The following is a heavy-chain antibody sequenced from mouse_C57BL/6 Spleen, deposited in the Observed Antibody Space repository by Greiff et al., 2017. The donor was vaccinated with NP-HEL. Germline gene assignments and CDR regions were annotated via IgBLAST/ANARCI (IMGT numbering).Heavy chain of an antibody. CDR3: ARTYYGSSYGAY. CDR2: ISSGSSTI. V-gene: IGHV5-17*01. Sequence: EVQVVESGGGLVKPGGSLKLSCAASGFTFSDYGMHWVRQAPEKGLEWVAYISSGSSTIYYADTVKGRFTISRDNAKNTLFLQMTSLRSEDTAMYYCARTYYGSSYGAYWGKGTLVTVSA. J-gene: IGHJ3*01. D-gene: IGHD1-1*01. CDR1: GFTFSDYG.